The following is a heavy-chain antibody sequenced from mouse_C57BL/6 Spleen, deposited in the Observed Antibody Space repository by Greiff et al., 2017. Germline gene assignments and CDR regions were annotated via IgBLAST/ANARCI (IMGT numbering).Heavy chain of an antibody. Sequence: QVQLQQPGAELVKPGASVKMSCKASGYTFTSYWITWVKQRPGQGLEWIGDIYPGSGSTNYNEKFKSKATLTVDTSSSTAYMQLRSLTSEDSAVYYCARGAYYSNYADYWGQGTTLTVSS. CDR2: IYPGSGST. V-gene: IGHV1-55*01. CDR3: ARGAYYSNYADY. CDR1: GYTFTSYW. D-gene: IGHD2-5*01. J-gene: IGHJ2*01.